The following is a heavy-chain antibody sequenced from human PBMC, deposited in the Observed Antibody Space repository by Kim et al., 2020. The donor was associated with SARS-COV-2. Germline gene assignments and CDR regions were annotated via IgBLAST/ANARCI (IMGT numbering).Heavy chain of an antibody. CDR3: ARAPPRSSLLFDY. Sequence: GGSLRLSCAASGLTVSTNYMSWVRQAPGKGLEWVSVIYSGGSTYYADSVKGRFTISRDNSKNTLYLQMNSLSAEDTAVYYCARAPPRSSLLFDYWGQGTLVTVSS. CDR2: IYSGGST. D-gene: IGHD2-15*01. V-gene: IGHV3-53*01. J-gene: IGHJ4*02. CDR1: GLTVSTNY.